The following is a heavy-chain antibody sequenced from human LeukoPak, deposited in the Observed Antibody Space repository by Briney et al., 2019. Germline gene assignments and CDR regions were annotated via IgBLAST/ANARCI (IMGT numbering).Heavy chain of an antibody. CDR3: ARVRRQVGSRWFDS. CDR1: GFPFSPNY. D-gene: IGHD1-26*01. Sequence: GGSLRLSCAASGFPFSPNYMSGVRQAPGRGLEGVSVINTGGSAFYADYVKGRFTISRDNSNNTLYLQMTSLRAEDTAVYYCARVRRQVGSRWFDSWGQGILVTVSS. CDR2: INTGGSA. V-gene: IGHV3-53*01. J-gene: IGHJ5*01.